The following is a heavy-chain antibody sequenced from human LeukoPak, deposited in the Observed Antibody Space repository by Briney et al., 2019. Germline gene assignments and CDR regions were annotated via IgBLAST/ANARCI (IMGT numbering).Heavy chain of an antibody. Sequence: SKTLSLTCTVSGGSISSYYWSWIRQPPGKGLEWIGYIYYSGSTNYNPSLKSRVTISVDTSKNQFSLKLSSVTAADTAVYYCARDLMGYYYYMDVWGKGTTVTVSS. CDR2: IYYSGST. J-gene: IGHJ6*03. CDR1: GGSISSYY. CDR3: ARDLMGYYYYMDV. V-gene: IGHV4-59*01. D-gene: IGHD1-26*01.